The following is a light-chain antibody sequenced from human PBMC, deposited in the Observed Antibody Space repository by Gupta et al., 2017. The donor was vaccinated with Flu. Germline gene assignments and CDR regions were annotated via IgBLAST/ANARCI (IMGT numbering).Light chain of an antibody. CDR3: SSYTTITTLAV. CDR1: SDVGGYDY. CDR2: QIK. V-gene: IGLV2-14*01. J-gene: IGLJ3*02. Sequence: SDVGGYDYVSWYQQYPGKAPKLMIYQIKNRPSGVSNRFSGSKSGNTASLTISGLQAEDEADYYCSSYTTITTLAVFGGGTKLTVL.